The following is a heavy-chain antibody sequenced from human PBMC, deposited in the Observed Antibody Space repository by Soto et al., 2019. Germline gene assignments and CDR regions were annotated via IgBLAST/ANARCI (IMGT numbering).Heavy chain of an antibody. CDR3: EGSWT. Sequence: EVQLLESGGGLVQPGGSLRLSCEVSGFNTRNYLMSWVRQAPGKGLEWVSGMSVSGATQYADSVKVRFTISKDYSKNTLYLQMTNLRAEDTAVYHCEGSWTWGQGTMVTVSS. J-gene: IGHJ3*01. CDR2: MSVSGAT. CDR1: GFNTRNYL. D-gene: IGHD5-12*01. V-gene: IGHV3-23*01.